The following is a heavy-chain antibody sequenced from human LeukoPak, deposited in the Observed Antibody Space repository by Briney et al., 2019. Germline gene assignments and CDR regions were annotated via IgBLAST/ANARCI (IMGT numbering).Heavy chain of an antibody. CDR1: GYSFTTYW. D-gene: IGHD2-2*01. J-gene: IGHJ4*02. Sequence: GESLKISCRGSGYSFTTYWIDWVRQMPGKGLEWMGIIYPGDSDTRYSPSFQGQVTMSADKSINTAYLQWSSLKASDTAMYYCARRQGCSSTSCPPDSWGQGTLVTVSS. CDR3: ARRQGCSSTSCPPDS. V-gene: IGHV5-51*01. CDR2: IYPGDSDT.